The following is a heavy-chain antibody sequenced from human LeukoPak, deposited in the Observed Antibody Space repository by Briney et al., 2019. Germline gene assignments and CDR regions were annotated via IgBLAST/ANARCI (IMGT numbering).Heavy chain of an antibody. D-gene: IGHD6-13*01. CDR1: GGSFSGYY. V-gene: IGHV4-34*01. Sequence: SETLSLTCAVYGGSFSGYYWSWIRQPPGKGLEWIGEINHSGSTNYNPSLKSRVTISVDTSKNQFSLKLSSVTAADTAVYYCARNRDEKAGIAASYYYYYMDVWGKGTTVTVSS. CDR2: INHSGST. J-gene: IGHJ6*03. CDR3: ARNRDEKAGIAASYYYYYMDV.